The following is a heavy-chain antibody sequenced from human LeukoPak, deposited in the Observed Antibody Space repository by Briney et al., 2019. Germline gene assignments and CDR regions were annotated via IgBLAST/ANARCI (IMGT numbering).Heavy chain of an antibody. CDR3: AKGGSYYYASSGYLPFDY. J-gene: IGHJ4*02. CDR1: GFTFSSYS. V-gene: IGHV3-23*01. CDR2: ISGSGGST. Sequence: PGGSLRLSCAASGFTFSSYSMSWVRQAPGKGLEWVSAISGSGGSTYYADSVKGRFTISRDNSKNTLYLQMNSLRAEDTAVYYSAKGGSYYYASSGYLPFDYWGQGTLVTVSS. D-gene: IGHD3-22*01.